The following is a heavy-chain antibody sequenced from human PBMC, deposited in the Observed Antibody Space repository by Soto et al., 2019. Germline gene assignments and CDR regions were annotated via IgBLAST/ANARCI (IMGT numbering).Heavy chain of an antibody. D-gene: IGHD4-17*01. CDR2: IGGSGIIT. CDR1: GFIFSGFA. CDR3: AKDPNGDYVGAFDS. J-gene: IGHJ4*02. Sequence: PGGSLRLSCRASGFIFSGFAMTWVRQAPGKGLEWVSSIGGSGIITYYTDSVKGRFTISRDNSGNTLFLHMNSLRADDTAVYYCAKDPNGDYVGAFDSWGQGTLVTVSS. V-gene: IGHV3-23*01.